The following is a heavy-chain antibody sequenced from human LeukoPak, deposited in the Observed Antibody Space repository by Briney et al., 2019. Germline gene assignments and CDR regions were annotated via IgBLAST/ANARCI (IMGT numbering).Heavy chain of an antibody. J-gene: IGHJ4*02. V-gene: IGHV3-7*03. Sequence: GGSLRLSCAASGFTFSSYWMSWVRQAPGKGLEWVANIKHDGSEKYYVDSVKGRFTISRDSAKNSLYLQMDSLRAEDTAFYYCARGRSCDYWGQGTLVTVSS. D-gene: IGHD2-15*01. CDR1: GFTFSSYW. CDR2: IKHDGSEK. CDR3: ARGRSCDY.